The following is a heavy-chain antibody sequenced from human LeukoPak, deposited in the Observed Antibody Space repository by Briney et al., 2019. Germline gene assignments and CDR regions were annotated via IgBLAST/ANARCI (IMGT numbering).Heavy chain of an antibody. CDR2: INNGGSST. CDR3: ARERSSWLFDY. V-gene: IGHV3-74*01. D-gene: IGHD6-13*01. J-gene: IGHJ4*02. Sequence: GGSLRLSCAASGFTFSHYWMHWVRQVPGKGLVWVSHINNGGSSTTYADSVTGRFTIFRDNGKNTLYLQMNSLRAEDTAVYYCARERSSWLFDYWGQGSLVTVSS. CDR1: GFTFSHYW.